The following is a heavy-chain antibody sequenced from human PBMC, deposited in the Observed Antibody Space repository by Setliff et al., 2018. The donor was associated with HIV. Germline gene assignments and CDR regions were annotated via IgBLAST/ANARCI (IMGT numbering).Heavy chain of an antibody. D-gene: IGHD5-12*01. Sequence: ASVKVSCKASGYTFTSYGISWVRQAPGQGLEWMGVINPTGGSTRNTQKFQGRVAMTKDTSTSTVYMELSSLRSEDTAVYYCASAGAWQRNALDIWGQGTMVTVSS. CDR3: ASAGAWQRNALDI. V-gene: IGHV1-46*01. CDR1: GYTFTSYG. CDR2: INPTGGST. J-gene: IGHJ3*02.